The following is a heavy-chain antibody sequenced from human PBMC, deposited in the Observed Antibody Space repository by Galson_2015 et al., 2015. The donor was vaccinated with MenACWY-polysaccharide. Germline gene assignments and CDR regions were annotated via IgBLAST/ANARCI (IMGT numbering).Heavy chain of an antibody. J-gene: IGHJ4*02. V-gene: IGHV3-7*03. Sequence: SLRLSCAASGFTLSKHWVSWVRQAPGKGLEWVAHINQDGSEKNYVDSVWGRFTTSRDNTKNSLYLQMNNMGAEDTAVYYCARTAVAHRGLDQWGQGTLVTVSS. CDR2: INQDGSEK. D-gene: IGHD6-13*01. CDR3: ARTAVAHRGLDQ. CDR1: GFTLSKHW.